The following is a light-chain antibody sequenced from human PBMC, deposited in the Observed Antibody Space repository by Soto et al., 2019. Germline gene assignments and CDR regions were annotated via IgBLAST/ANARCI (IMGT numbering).Light chain of an antibody. CDR3: QQYKSYWT. V-gene: IGKV1-5*01. CDR1: QSISTW. CDR2: DVS. Sequence: DIQMTQSPSTLSASIGYRFTITCRASQSISTWLAWYQQKPGKAPKALIYDVSSLESGFPSRFSGSGSGTEFTLTISSLQPDDFATYYCQQYKSYWTFGQGTKVDI. J-gene: IGKJ1*01.